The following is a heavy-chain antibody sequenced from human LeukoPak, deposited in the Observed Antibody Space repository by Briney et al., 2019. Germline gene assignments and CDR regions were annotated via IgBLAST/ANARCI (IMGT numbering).Heavy chain of an antibody. J-gene: IGHJ3*02. V-gene: IGHV4-59*01. Sequence: SETLSLTCTVSGGSISSYYWSWIRQPPGKGLEWIGYNYYSGSTNYNPSLKSRVTISVDTSKNQFSLKLSSVTAADTAVYYCARSRSNAFDIWGQGTMVTVSS. CDR2: NYYSGST. CDR3: ARSRSNAFDI. D-gene: IGHD1-26*01. CDR1: GGSISSYY.